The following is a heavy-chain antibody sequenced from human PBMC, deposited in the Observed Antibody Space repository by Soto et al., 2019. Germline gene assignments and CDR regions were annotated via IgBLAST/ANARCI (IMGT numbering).Heavy chain of an antibody. CDR1: GGTFSSYA. V-gene: IGHV1-69*13. D-gene: IGHD3-3*01. J-gene: IGHJ3*02. CDR3: ERDRDFGVVISDFDI. CDR2: IIPIFGTA. Sequence: ASVKVSCKASGGTFSSYAISWVRQAPGQGLEWMGGIIPIFGTANYAQKFQGRVTITADESTSTAYMELSSLRSEDTAVYYCERDRDFGVVISDFDIWGQGTMVTVSS.